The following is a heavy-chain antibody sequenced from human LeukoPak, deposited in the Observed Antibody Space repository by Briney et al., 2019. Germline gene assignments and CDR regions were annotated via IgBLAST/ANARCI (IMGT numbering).Heavy chain of an antibody. J-gene: IGHJ6*02. CDR2: INPSGGST. D-gene: IGHD1-26*01. CDR3: ARVRIVGVSYYYYGMDV. CDR1: EYTFTSYY. V-gene: IGHV1-46*01. Sequence: ASVKVSCKASEYTFTSYYMHWVRQAPGQGLEWMGIINPSGGSTSYAQKFQGRVTMTRDTSTSTVYMELSSLRSEDTAVYYCARVRIVGVSYYYYGMDVWGQGTRSPSP.